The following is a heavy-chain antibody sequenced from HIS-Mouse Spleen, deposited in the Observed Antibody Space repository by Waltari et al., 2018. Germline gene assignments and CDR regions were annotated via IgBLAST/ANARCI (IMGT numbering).Heavy chain of an antibody. Sequence: QLQLQESGPGLVKPSETLSLTCTVAGGPISSSRYDWGWIRQPPGKGLEWIGSIYYSGSTYYNPSLKSRVTISVDTSKNQFSLKLSSVTAADTAVYYCAREIPYSSSWYDWYFDLWGRGTLVTVSS. CDR1: GGPISSSRYD. CDR2: IYYSGST. J-gene: IGHJ2*01. CDR3: AREIPYSSSWYDWYFDL. D-gene: IGHD6-13*01. V-gene: IGHV4-39*07.